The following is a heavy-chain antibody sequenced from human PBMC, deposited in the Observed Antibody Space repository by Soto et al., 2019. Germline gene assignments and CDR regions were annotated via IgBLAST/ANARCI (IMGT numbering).Heavy chain of an antibody. CDR1: GFTFSSYA. J-gene: IGHJ4*02. D-gene: IGHD2-8*01. Sequence: GGSLRLSCAASGFTFSSYAMSWVRQAPGKGLEWVSAISGSGGSTYYADSVKGRFTISRDNSKNTLYLQMNSLRAEDTAVYYCAKDEARRIVLMVYAFDYWGPGTLVTVSS. V-gene: IGHV3-23*01. CDR2: ISGSGGST. CDR3: AKDEARRIVLMVYAFDY.